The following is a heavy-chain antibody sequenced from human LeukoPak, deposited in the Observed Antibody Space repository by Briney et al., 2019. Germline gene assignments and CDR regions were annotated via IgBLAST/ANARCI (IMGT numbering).Heavy chain of an antibody. D-gene: IGHD3-10*01. J-gene: IGHJ5*02. CDR3: ARSQPRDSGTYLFDWFDP. Sequence: GGSLRLSCAASGFTFSSYAMNWVRQAPGKGLEWVSSISTSSIYIYYADSVKGRFTISRDNAKNSLYLQLNSLRAEDTAVYYCARSQPRDSGTYLFDWFDPWGQGTLVTVSS. CDR1: GFTFSSYA. CDR2: ISTSSIYI. V-gene: IGHV3-21*01.